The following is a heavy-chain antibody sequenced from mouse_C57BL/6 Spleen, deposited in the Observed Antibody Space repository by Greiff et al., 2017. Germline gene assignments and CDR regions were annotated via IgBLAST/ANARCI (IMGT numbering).Heavy chain of an antibody. CDR1: GYSFTDYN. CDR3: ASLYYGSSLGWFAY. J-gene: IGHJ3*01. D-gene: IGHD1-1*01. Sequence: VQLQQSGPELVKPGASVKISCKASGYSFTDYNMNWVKQSNGKSLEWIGVINPNYGTTSYNQKFKGKATLTVDPSSSTAYMQLHSLTSVYSAVYYFASLYYGSSLGWFAYWGQGTLVTVSA. V-gene: IGHV1-39*01. CDR2: INPNYGTT.